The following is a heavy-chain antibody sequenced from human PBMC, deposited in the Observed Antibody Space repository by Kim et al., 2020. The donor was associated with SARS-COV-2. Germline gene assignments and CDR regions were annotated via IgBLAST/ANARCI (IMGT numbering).Heavy chain of an antibody. D-gene: IGHD1-26*01. CDR3: ARLRGDSGSYYPYYFDY. CDR2: IDPSVSYT. Sequence: GESLKISCKGSGYSFTSYWISWVRQMPGKGLEWMGRIDPSVSYTNYSPSFQGHVTISPDKSISTAYLQWSSLKASDTAMYYCARLRGDSGSYYPYYFDYWGQGTLVTVSS. J-gene: IGHJ4*02. V-gene: IGHV5-10-1*01. CDR1: GYSFTSYW.